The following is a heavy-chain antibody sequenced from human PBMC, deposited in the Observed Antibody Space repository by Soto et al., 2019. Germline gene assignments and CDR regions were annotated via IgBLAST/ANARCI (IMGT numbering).Heavy chain of an antibody. CDR3: ARGIAAAAAAGWFDP. J-gene: IGHJ5*02. Sequence: GASLKVSCKASGYTFTGYYMHWERQAPGQGLEWMGWINPNSGGTNYAQKFQGWVTMTRDTSISTAYMELSRLRSDDTAVYYCARGIAAAAAAGWFDPWDQGTLVTVSS. V-gene: IGHV1-2*04. D-gene: IGHD6-13*01. CDR1: GYTFTGYY. CDR2: INPNSGGT.